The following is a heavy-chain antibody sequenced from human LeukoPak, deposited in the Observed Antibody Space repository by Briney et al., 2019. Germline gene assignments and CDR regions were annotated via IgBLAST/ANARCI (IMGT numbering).Heavy chain of an antibody. D-gene: IGHD2-8*01. CDR3: TTGSLQSLIWDY. V-gene: IGHV3-15*01. CDR2: IKSKTDGGTT. CDR1: GFTFSNAW. Sequence: GGSLRLSCAASGFTFSNAWMSWVRQAPGKGLEWVGRIKSKTDGGTTDYAAPVKGRFTISRDDSKNTLYLQMNSLKTEDTAVYYCTTGSLQSLIWDYWGQGTLVTVSS. J-gene: IGHJ4*02.